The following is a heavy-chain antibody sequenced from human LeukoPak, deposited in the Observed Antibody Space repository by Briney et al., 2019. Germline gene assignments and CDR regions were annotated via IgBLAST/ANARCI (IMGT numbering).Heavy chain of an antibody. CDR2: ISYDGSNK. V-gene: IGHV3-30-3*01. Sequence: PGRSLRLSCAASGFTFSSYAMHWVRQAPGKGLEWVAVISYDGSNKYYADSVKGRFTISRDNSKNTLYLQMNSLRAEDTAVYYCAKDGLWGSEDYWGQGTLVTVSS. CDR1: GFTFSSYA. CDR3: AKDGLWGSEDY. J-gene: IGHJ4*02. D-gene: IGHD3-16*01.